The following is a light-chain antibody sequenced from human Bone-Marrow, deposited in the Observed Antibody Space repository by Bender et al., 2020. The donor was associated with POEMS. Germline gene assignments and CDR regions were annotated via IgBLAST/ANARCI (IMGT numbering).Light chain of an antibody. V-gene: IGLV2-23*02. J-gene: IGLJ2*01. CDR2: EVS. Sequence: SALTQPASVSGSPGQSITISCTGSSGDVGGYNLVSWYQQHPGKAPKLMIYEVSKRPSGISDRFSGSKSGNTASLTISGLQAEDEADYYCCSSATTNTFIFGGGTTLTVL. CDR3: CSSATTNTFI. CDR1: SGDVGGYNL.